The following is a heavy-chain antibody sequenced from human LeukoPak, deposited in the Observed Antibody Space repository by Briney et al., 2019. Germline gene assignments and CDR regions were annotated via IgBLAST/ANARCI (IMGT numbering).Heavy chain of an antibody. CDR3: ARDAVGATIFDY. CDR1: VFTFSSYS. V-gene: IGHV3-48*02. CDR2: ISSSSTI. Sequence: PGGSLRLSCGASVFTFSSYSMNGVRQAPGKGREWGSYISSSSTIYYADSVKGRFTISRDNAKNSLYLQMNSLRDEDTAVYYCARDAVGATIFDYWGQGTLVTVSS. J-gene: IGHJ4*02. D-gene: IGHD1-26*01.